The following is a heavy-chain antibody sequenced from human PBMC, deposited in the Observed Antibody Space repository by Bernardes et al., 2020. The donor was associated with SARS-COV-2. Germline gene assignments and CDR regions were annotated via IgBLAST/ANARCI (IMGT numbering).Heavy chain of an antibody. Sequence: VWSLLLSCAASGFTFSSYSMNWVRQAPGKGLEWVSSISSSSSYIYYADSVKGRFTISRDNAKNSLYLQMNSLRAEDTAVYYCARGGSITIFEDGMDVWGQGTTVTVSS. D-gene: IGHD3-3*01. J-gene: IGHJ6*02. CDR1: GFTFSSYS. V-gene: IGHV3-21*01. CDR3: ARGGSITIFEDGMDV. CDR2: ISSSSSYI.